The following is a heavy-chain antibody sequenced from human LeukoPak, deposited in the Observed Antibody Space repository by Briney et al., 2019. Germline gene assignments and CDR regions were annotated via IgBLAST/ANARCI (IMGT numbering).Heavy chain of an antibody. D-gene: IGHD3-22*01. CDR1: GFSFSSYD. V-gene: IGHV3-30*18. Sequence: RTGGSLRLSCAASGFSFSSYDIHWVRQAPGKGLEWVALISYDGNRKYYADSVRGRFTISRDNSKNTLYLQMNSLRAEDTAVYYCAKDLNYFDSSSSESYWGQGTQVTVSS. CDR3: AKDLNYFDSSSSESY. CDR2: ISYDGNRK. J-gene: IGHJ4*02.